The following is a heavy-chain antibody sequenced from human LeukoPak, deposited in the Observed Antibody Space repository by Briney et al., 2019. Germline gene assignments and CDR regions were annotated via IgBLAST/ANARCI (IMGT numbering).Heavy chain of an antibody. CDR1: GGTFSSYT. Sequence: SVKVSCKASGGTFSSYTISWVRQAPGQGLEWMGRIIPILGIANYAQKFQGRVTITADKSTSTAYMELSSLRSEDTAVYYCASRYCSSTTCYTLSAFDIWGQGTMVTVSS. D-gene: IGHD2-2*02. CDR3: ASRYCSSTTCYTLSAFDI. CDR2: IIPILGIA. V-gene: IGHV1-69*02. J-gene: IGHJ3*02.